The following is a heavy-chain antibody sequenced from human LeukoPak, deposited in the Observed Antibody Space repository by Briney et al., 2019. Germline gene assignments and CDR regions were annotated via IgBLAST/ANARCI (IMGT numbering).Heavy chain of an antibody. J-gene: IGHJ4*02. Sequence: GRSLRLSCAASGFTFSSYAMHWVRQAPGKGLEWVAVISYDGSNKYYADSVKGRFTISRDNSKNTLYLQMNSLRAEDTAVYYCASEIIFGSFDYWGQGTLVTVSS. CDR2: ISYDGSNK. V-gene: IGHV3-30*04. CDR1: GFTFSSYA. D-gene: IGHD3-3*01. CDR3: ASEIIFGSFDY.